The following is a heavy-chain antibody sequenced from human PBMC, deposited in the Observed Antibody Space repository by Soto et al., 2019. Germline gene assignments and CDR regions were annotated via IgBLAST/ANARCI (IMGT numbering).Heavy chain of an antibody. CDR3: ARARATMVRGVIITFWFDP. CDR1: GGSFCGYY. D-gene: IGHD3-10*01. CDR2: INHSGST. V-gene: IGHV4-34*01. J-gene: IGHJ5*02. Sequence: SETLSLTCAVYGGSFCGYYWSWIRQPPGKGLEWIGEINHSGSTNYNPSLKSRVTISVDTSKNQFSLKLSSVTAADTAVYYCARARATMVRGVIITFWFDPWGQGTLVTVSS.